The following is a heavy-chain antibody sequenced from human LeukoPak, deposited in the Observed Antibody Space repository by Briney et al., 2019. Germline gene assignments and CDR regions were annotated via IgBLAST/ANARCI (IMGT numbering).Heavy chain of an antibody. V-gene: IGHV4-61*02. J-gene: IGHJ4*02. CDR2: IYTSGST. CDR3: AREHRMWYDSSGYYYNFDY. D-gene: IGHD3-22*01. CDR1: GGSISSGSYY. Sequence: SETLSLTCTVSGGSISSGSYYWSWIRQPAGKGLGWIGRIYTSGSTNYNPSLKRRVTISVDTSKHQFSLKLSSVTAADTAVYYCAREHRMWYDSSGYYYNFDYWGQGTLVTVSS.